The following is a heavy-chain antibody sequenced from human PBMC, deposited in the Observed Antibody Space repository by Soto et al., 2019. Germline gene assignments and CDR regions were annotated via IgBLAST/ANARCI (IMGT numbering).Heavy chain of an antibody. CDR1: GFTFSKHA. V-gene: IGHV3-30-3*01. D-gene: IGHD2-15*01. CDR2: ISSDGSNK. J-gene: IGHJ6*02. CDR3: ARMASFYCSGGSCYPTYGMDV. Sequence: PGGSLRLSCAASGFTFSKHAMHWVRQAPGKGLEWVAVISSDGSNKYYADSVKGRFTISRDNSKNTLYLQMNSLRAEDTAVCYCARMASFYCSGGSCYPTYGMDVWGQGTTVTVSS.